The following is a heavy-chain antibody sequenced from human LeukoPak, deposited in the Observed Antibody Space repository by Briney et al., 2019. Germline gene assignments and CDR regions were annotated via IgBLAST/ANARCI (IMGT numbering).Heavy chain of an antibody. CDR3: ARGAYYDSSGYYTPRNFDY. CDR1: GGSFSGYY. Sequence: SETLSLTCAVYGGSFSGYYWSWIRQPPGKGLEWIGEINHSGSTNYNPSLKSRVTISVDTSKSQFSLKLSSVTAADTAVYYCARGAYYDSSGYYTPRNFDYWGQGTLVTVSS. D-gene: IGHD3-22*01. CDR2: INHSGST. V-gene: IGHV4-34*01. J-gene: IGHJ4*02.